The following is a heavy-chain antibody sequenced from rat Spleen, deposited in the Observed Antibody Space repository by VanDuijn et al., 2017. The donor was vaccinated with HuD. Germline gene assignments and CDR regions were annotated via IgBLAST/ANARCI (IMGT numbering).Heavy chain of an antibody. D-gene: IGHD4-2*01. V-gene: IGHV5-29*01. CDR1: GFTFSDHY. CDR2: ISYDGRRT. J-gene: IGHJ3*01. Sequence: EVQLVESDGGPVQPGRSLKLSCAASGFTFSDHYMAWVRQAPTKGLEWVATISYDGRRTYYRDSVKGRFTISRDNAKSILYLQMDSLRSEDTATYYCASRTGNWFAYWGQGTLVTVSS. CDR3: ASRTGNWFAY.